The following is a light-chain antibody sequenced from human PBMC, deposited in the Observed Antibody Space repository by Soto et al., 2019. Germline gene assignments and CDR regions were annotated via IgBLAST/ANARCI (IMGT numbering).Light chain of an antibody. V-gene: IGKV3-11*01. CDR1: QSVSSY. J-gene: IGKJ1*01. CDR3: QQRSSRPRT. CDR2: DAS. Sequence: EIVLTQSPATLSLSPGERATLSCRASQSVSSYFAWYQQKPGQVPRLVIYDASTSATGITGKFSGSGSGTEFSPTISSLEPDDFGVYYCQQRSSRPRTFGQGTKVEIK.